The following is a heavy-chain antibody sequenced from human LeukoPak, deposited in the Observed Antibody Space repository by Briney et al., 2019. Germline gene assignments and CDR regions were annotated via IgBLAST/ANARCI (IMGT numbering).Heavy chain of an antibody. J-gene: IGHJ2*01. CDR1: GFTFSSYC. V-gene: IGHV3-23*01. Sequence: GGSLRLSCAASGFTFSSYCMSWVRQAPGRGLEWVSVISGSGNRTYYGDSVKGQFTISRDNAKNTLNLQMNSLRAEDTAVYYCAKELTVLNTPEWHLAIWGGGTLVTVSS. D-gene: IGHD3-16*01. CDR3: AKELTVLNTPEWHLAI. CDR2: ISGSGNRT.